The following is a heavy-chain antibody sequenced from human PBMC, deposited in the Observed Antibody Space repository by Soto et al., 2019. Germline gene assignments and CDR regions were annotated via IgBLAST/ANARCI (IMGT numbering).Heavy chain of an antibody. CDR1: GGTFSSYA. CDR3: ARENRYFFYGMDV. Sequence: QEQLVQSGAEVKKPGSSVKVSCKSSGGTFSSYAINWVRQAPGQGLEWKGGIIPIFGTANYAQNFQDRVTITADVSTNTAYMELSSLRSADTAMYYCARENRYFFYGMDVWGQGTTVTVSS. J-gene: IGHJ6*02. V-gene: IGHV1-69*01. CDR2: IIPIFGTA.